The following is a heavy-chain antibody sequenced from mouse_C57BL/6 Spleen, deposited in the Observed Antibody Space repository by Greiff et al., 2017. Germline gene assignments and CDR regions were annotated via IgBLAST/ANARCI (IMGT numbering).Heavy chain of an antibody. CDR1: GYTFTSYT. J-gene: IGHJ4*01. CDR2: IYPSSGYT. V-gene: IGHV1-4*01. D-gene: IGHD1-3*01. CDR3: GRKGSGHMDY. Sequence: VQLQQSGAELARPGASVKMSCKASGYTFTSYTMHWVKQRPGQGLEWIVYIYPSSGYTKYNQKFKDKATLTADKSSSTAYMQLSSLTSEDSAVYYGGRKGSGHMDYWGKGTSVTVSS.